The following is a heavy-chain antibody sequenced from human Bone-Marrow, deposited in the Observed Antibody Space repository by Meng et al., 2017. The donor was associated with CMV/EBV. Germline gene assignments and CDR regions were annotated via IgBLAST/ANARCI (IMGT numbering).Heavy chain of an antibody. D-gene: IGHD6-19*01. Sequence: GESLKIPCAAPGFTFSSYGMHWVRQAPGKGLEWVAFIRYDGSNKYYADSVKGRFTISRDNSQNTLYLQMNSLRTEDTSVYYGSTKGQWVADYWGQGTLVTVSS. CDR1: GFTFSSYG. J-gene: IGHJ4*02. CDR3: STKGQWVADY. V-gene: IGHV3-30*02. CDR2: IRYDGSNK.